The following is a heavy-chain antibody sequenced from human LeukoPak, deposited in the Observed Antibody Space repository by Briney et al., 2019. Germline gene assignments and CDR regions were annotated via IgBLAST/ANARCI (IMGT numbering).Heavy chain of an antibody. CDR1: GGSISSYY. J-gene: IGHJ5*02. V-gene: IGHV4-4*07. D-gene: IGHD1-26*01. CDR2: IYTSGST. CDR3: ARGQGWELPNWFDP. Sequence: SETLSLTCTVSGGSISSYYWSWIRQPAGKGLEWIGRIYTSGSTNYNPSLKSRVTMSVDTSKNQFSLKLSSVTAADTAVYYCARGQGWELPNWFDPWGQGTLVTVSS.